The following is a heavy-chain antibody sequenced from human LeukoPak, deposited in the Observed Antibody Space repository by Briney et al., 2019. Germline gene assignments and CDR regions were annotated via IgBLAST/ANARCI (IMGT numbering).Heavy chain of an antibody. D-gene: IGHD2-2*01. CDR1: GGSFSGYC. CDR2: INHSGST. J-gene: IGHJ6*03. V-gene: IGHV4-34*01. Sequence: PSETLSLTCAVYGGSFSGYCWSWIRQPPGKGLEWIGEINHSGSTNYNPSLKSRVTISVDTSKNQFSLKLSSVTAADTAVYYCARGLYCSSTSCYGPYYYYMDVWGKGTTVTVSS. CDR3: ARGLYCSSTSCYGPYYYYMDV.